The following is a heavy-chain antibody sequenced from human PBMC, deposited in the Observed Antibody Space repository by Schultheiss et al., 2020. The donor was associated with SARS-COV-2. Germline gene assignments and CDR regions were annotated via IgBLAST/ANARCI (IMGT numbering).Heavy chain of an antibody. V-gene: IGHV4-61*08. CDR1: GGSISSGGYY. CDR2: IYYSGST. J-gene: IGHJ1*01. D-gene: IGHD2-2*01. Sequence: GSLRLSCTVSGGSISSGGYYWSWIRQHPGKGLEWIGYIYYSGSTNYNPSLKSRVTISVDMSKNQFSLKLSSVTAADTAVYYCARGLGRVYPRSIVVVPAAGAEYFQHWGQGTLVTVSS. CDR3: ARGLGRVYPRSIVVVPAAGAEYFQH.